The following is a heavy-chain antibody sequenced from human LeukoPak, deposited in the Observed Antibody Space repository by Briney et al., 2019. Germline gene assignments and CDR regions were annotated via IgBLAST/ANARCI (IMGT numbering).Heavy chain of an antibody. D-gene: IGHD3-22*01. Sequence: PGGSLRLSCAASGFTFSNYTMNWVRQAPGKGLEWVSDICDSGGTTYYADSVKGRFTLSRDNSKNSLSLHMSSLRAEDTAVYYCAKPNGYYSDWGEGTLVTDSS. CDR1: GFTFSNYT. CDR3: AKPNGYYSD. V-gene: IGHV3-23*01. J-gene: IGHJ4*02. CDR2: ICDSGGTT.